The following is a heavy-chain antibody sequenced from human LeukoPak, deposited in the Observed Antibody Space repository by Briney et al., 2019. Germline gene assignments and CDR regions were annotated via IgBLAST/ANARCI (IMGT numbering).Heavy chain of an antibody. V-gene: IGHV3-21*01. CDR2: ISSSSSYI. Sequence: GGSLRLSCAASGFTFSSYSMNWVRQAPGKGLEWVSSISSSSSYIYYADSVKGRFTISRDNAKNSLYLQMNSLRAEDTAVYYCARSDREYSSGWYPTFFDYWGQGTLVTVSS. J-gene: IGHJ4*02. CDR1: GFTFSSYS. CDR3: ARSDREYSSGWYPTFFDY. D-gene: IGHD6-19*01.